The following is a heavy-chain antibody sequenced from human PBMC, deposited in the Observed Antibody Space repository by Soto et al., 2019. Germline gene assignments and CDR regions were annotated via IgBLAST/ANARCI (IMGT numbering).Heavy chain of an antibody. CDR1: GFTFSSYS. J-gene: IGHJ4*02. V-gene: IGHV3-21*01. CDR3: ERDKAPLEEVATSY. D-gene: IGHD5-12*01. CDR2: ISSSSSYI. Sequence: ESGGGLVKPGGSLRLSCAASGFTFSSYSMNWVRQAPGKGLAWVSSISSSSSYIYYADSVKGRFTISRDNAKNSLYLQMNSLRAEDTAVYYCERDKAPLEEVATSYWGQGTLVTVSS.